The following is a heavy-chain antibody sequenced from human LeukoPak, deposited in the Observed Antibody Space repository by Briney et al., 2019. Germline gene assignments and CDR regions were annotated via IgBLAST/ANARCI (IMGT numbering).Heavy chain of an antibody. CDR2: ISGSGGST. V-gene: IGHV3-23*01. Sequence: GGSLRLSCAASGFTLSSYAMSWVRQAPGKGLEWVSAISGSGGSTYYADSVKGRFTISRDNPKNTLYLQMNSLRAEDTAVYYCAKDLKDIVATIPSPLGYWGQGTLVTVSS. D-gene: IGHD5-12*01. CDR3: AKDLKDIVATIPSPLGY. CDR1: GFTLSSYA. J-gene: IGHJ4*02.